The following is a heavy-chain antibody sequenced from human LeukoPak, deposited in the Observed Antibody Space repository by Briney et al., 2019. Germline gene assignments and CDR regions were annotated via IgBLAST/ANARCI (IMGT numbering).Heavy chain of an antibody. CDR1: GGSISSYY. Sequence: SETLSLTCTVSGGSISSYYWSWIRQPPGKGLEWIGYIYYSGSTNYNPSLKSRVTISVDTSKNQFSLKLSSVTAADTAVYYCAREQIYGAKFWDLHDAFDIWGQGTMITVSS. CDR3: AREQIYGAKFWDLHDAFDI. V-gene: IGHV4-59*01. J-gene: IGHJ3*02. D-gene: IGHD2/OR15-2a*01. CDR2: IYYSGST.